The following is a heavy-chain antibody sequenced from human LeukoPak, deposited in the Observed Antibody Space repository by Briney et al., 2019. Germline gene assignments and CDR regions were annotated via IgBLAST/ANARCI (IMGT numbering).Heavy chain of an antibody. Sequence: GGSLRLSCAASGFPFNSYGMTWVRQAPGKGLEWVSSISGSGGSTQYAASVQGRFTISRDNSKNTLYLQMNSLRAEDTAVYYCAKDPNGDYIGTFDIWGQGTMVTVSS. J-gene: IGHJ3*02. CDR1: GFPFNSYG. CDR2: ISGSGGST. V-gene: IGHV3-23*01. D-gene: IGHD4-17*01. CDR3: AKDPNGDYIGTFDI.